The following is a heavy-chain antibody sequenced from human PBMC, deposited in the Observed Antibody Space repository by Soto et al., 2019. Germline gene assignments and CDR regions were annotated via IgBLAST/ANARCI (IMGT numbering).Heavy chain of an antibody. J-gene: IGHJ6*02. Sequence: GGSLRLSCAASGFTFSGYAMNWVRQAPGKGLEWVSVITGRGGSTYYADSVKGRFTVTRDNSKNTLYLQMNSLRAEDTAVYYCAKDLYTSSPEWRYYHGLDVWGQGTTVTVSS. CDR2: ITGRGGST. D-gene: IGHD2-2*02. CDR1: GFTFSGYA. V-gene: IGHV3-23*01. CDR3: AKDLYTSSPEWRYYHGLDV.